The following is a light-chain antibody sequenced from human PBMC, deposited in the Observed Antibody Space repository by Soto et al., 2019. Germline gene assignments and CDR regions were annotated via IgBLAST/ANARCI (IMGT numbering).Light chain of an antibody. CDR3: PKYNSAPFT. CDR2: AAS. J-gene: IGKJ3*01. Sequence: DIQMTQSPSSLSESVGDRVTITCRASQGISNYLAWYQQKPGKVPKLLIYAASTLKSGVPSRFSGSGSGTDFTLTISSLQRADVATYYCPKYNSAPFTFRRGPKVDIK. CDR1: QGISNY. V-gene: IGKV1-27*01.